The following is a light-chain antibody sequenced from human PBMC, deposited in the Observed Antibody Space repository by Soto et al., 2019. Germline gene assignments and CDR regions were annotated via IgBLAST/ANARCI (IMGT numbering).Light chain of an antibody. CDR1: QSVSSSY. CDR2: GAS. J-gene: IGKJ5*01. Sequence: EIVLTQSPGTLSLSPGERATLSCRASQSVSSSYLAWYQQKPGQARRLLIYGASSRATGIPDRFSGSGSGTDFTLTISRLEPEDFAVYYCQQYGSSSTFGQGTRLEI. V-gene: IGKV3-20*01. CDR3: QQYGSSST.